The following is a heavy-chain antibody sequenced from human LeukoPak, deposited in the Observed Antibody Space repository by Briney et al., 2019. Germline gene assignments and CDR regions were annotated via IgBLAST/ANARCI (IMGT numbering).Heavy chain of an antibody. J-gene: IGHJ4*02. Sequence: PSETLSLTCTVSGGSISSSSYYWGWIRQPPGKGLGWIGSIYYSGSTYYNPSLKSRVTISVDTSKNQFSLKLSSVTAADTAMYYCARVSGYDWESFYDYWGQGSLVTVSS. CDR2: IYYSGST. V-gene: IGHV4-39*07. CDR1: GGSISSSSYY. CDR3: ARVSGYDWESFYDY. D-gene: IGHD5-12*01.